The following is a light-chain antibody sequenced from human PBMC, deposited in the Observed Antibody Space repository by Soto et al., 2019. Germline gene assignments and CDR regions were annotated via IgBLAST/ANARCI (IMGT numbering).Light chain of an antibody. CDR1: QTITSY. CDR2: GAS. CDR3: QQSYNTPQT. V-gene: IGKV1-39*01. Sequence: DIQMTQSPSSLSASVGDRVTITCRASQTITSYLNWYQQKPGKAPELLIHGASSLQSGVPSRFSGSGSGTDYTLTISSLQPEDFATYYCQQSYNTPQTFGQGTKVDIK. J-gene: IGKJ1*01.